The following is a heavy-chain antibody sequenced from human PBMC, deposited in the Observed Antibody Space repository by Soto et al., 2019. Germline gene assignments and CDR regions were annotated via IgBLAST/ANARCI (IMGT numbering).Heavy chain of an antibody. J-gene: IGHJ4*02. CDR2: ITWNSRVL. CDR1: GLNFDDFA. Sequence: EVQLVESGGRLVQPGRSLRLSCVGTGLNFDDFAMHWVRQAPGEGLEWVSGITWNSRVLAYADSVKGRFTISRDNARNSLYLQMDSLRDEDTALYYCAKGRYDFWSPYYFDSWGQGTPVTVSS. D-gene: IGHD3-3*01. CDR3: AKGRYDFWSPYYFDS. V-gene: IGHV3-9*01.